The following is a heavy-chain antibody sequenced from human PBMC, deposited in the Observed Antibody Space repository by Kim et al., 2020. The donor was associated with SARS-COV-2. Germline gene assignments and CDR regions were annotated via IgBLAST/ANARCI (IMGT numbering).Heavy chain of an antibody. CDR2: ITIGGDGT. CDR3: ARDKAYAFDI. Sequence: GGSLRLSCAASGFTFSSFGFNWIRQAPGKGLEWISYITIGGDGTQYADSVRGRFTISRDNFHNLMYLQMNSLRHEDTAIYYCARDKAYAFDIWGHGTMVTVSS. V-gene: IGHV3-48*02. J-gene: IGHJ3*02. CDR1: GFTFSSFG.